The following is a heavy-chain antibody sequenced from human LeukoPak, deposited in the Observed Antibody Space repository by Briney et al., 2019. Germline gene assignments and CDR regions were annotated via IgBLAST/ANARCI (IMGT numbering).Heavy chain of an antibody. J-gene: IGHJ4*02. V-gene: IGHV2-70*11. CDR1: GFSLTNYGMC. Sequence: SGPALVNPTPTLTLTCSFSGFSLTNYGMCVSWIRQSPGKPLEWLARIDWDGDEWFTTSLKTRLSISKDTSKNQVVLTMTNMDPADTATYYCARDQMTDMVLGIFDYWGQGTLVTVSS. D-gene: IGHD5-18*01. CDR2: IDWDGDE. CDR3: ARDQMTDMVLGIFDY.